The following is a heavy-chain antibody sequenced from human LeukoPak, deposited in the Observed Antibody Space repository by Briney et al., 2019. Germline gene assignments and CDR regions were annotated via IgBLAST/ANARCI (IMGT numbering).Heavy chain of an antibody. CDR2: IYSGGST. CDR1: GFIVSSNY. Sequence: PGGSLRLSCAASGFIVSSNYMGWVRQAPGKGLEWVSAIYSGGSTYYADSVKGRFTISRDNSKNTLYLQMNSLRLEDTAVYYCAGPIATTGTGGHWGQGTLVTVSS. D-gene: IGHD6-13*01. CDR3: AGPIATTGTGGH. J-gene: IGHJ4*02. V-gene: IGHV3-53*01.